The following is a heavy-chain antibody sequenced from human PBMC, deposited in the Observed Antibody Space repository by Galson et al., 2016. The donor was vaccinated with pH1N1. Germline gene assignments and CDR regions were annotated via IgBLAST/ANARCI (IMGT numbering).Heavy chain of an antibody. J-gene: IGHJ4*02. V-gene: IGHV3-7*01. CDR2: IKEDGSQT. CDR3: ARAIGSGSAY. D-gene: IGHD3-22*01. CDR1: GFTFSNYW. Sequence: SLRLSCAASGFTFSNYWMHWVRQVPGKGLEWVANIKEDGSQTYYVDSVRGRFTISRGNAKNSLYLQMNSLRDEDTALYYCARAIGSGSAYWGQGTLVTVSS.